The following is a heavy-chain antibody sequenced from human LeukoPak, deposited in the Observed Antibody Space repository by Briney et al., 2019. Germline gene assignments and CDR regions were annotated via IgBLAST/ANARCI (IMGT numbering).Heavy chain of an antibody. CDR1: GGTFSSYA. V-gene: IGHV1-69*05. D-gene: IGHD2-15*01. Sequence: ASVKVSCKASGGTFSSYAISWVRQAPGQGLEWMGRIIPFFGSANYVQKFQGRLSITTDESTSTAYMELGSLRSEDTAVYHCARGYCSGGSCVNWFDSWGQGTLVTVSS. CDR3: ARGYCSGGSCVNWFDS. CDR2: IIPFFGSA. J-gene: IGHJ5*01.